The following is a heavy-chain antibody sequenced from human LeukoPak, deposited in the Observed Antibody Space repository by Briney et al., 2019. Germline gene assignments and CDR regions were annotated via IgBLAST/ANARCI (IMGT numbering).Heavy chain of an antibody. Sequence: MSSETLSLTCTVSGGSIRSYYWSWIRQPPGKGLEWIGYFYYSGSTNYNPSLKSRVTISVDTSKNQFSLKLNSVTAADTAVYYCASAIAIPAWAFDLWGQGTVVTVSS. CDR3: ASAIAIPAWAFDL. CDR2: FYYSGST. J-gene: IGHJ3*01. CDR1: GGSIRSYY. V-gene: IGHV4-59*01. D-gene: IGHD6-13*01.